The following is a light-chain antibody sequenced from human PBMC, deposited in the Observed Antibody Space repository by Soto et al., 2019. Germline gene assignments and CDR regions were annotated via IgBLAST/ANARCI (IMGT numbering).Light chain of an antibody. V-gene: IGLV2-8*01. CDR2: EVS. CDR3: SSYAGRNNWV. Sequence: QSVLTQSPSASGSPGQSVTISCTGTSSDVGGYKYVSWYQQHPGKAPKLMIYEVSKRPSGVPDRFSGSKSGNTASLTVSGLQAEDEADYYCSSYAGRNNWVFGGGTKLTVL. CDR1: SSDVGGYKY. J-gene: IGLJ3*02.